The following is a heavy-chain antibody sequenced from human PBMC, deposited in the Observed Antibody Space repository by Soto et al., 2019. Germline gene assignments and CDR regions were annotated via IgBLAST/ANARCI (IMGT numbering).Heavy chain of an antibody. CDR1: GYIFTTYW. D-gene: IGHD3-3*01. V-gene: IGHV5-10-1*01. CDR2: VDPSDSET. Sequence: GESLKISCRGSGYIFTTYWISWVRQVSGKGLEWMGKVDPSDSETKYSPSFQGRVNLSVDKSLSTAYLQWSRLEASDTATYYCTRHAWEDYDFWSSGGLKGVWGQGTRVTVSS. CDR3: TRHAWEDYDFWSSGGLKGV. J-gene: IGHJ6*02.